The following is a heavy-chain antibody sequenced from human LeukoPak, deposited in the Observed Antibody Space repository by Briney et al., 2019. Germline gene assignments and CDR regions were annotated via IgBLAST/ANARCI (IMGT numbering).Heavy chain of an antibody. V-gene: IGHV1-18*01. Sequence: ASVKVSCKASGYTFTSNSIGWVRQAPAQGLERMGWISAYNGNTNYAQKLQGRVTMTTDTSTSTAYMELRSLRSDDTAVYYCARNRGGGAHDYWGQGTLVTVSS. D-gene: IGHD3-10*01. J-gene: IGHJ4*02. CDR1: GYTFTSNS. CDR3: ARNRGGGAHDY. CDR2: ISAYNGNT.